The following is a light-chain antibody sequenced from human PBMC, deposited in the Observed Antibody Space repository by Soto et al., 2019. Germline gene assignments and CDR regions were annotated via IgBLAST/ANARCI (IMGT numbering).Light chain of an antibody. CDR2: AAS. CDR3: QESYSTPYT. CDR1: QSISSY. J-gene: IGKJ2*01. V-gene: IGKV1-39*01. Sequence: DIQMTQSPSSLSASLGDRVTITCRASQSISSYLNWYQQKPGKAPKRLIYAASSLQSGVPSRCSGSRSGTDFTRTISSLQPEDFATYYCQESYSTPYTFGQGTKLEIK.